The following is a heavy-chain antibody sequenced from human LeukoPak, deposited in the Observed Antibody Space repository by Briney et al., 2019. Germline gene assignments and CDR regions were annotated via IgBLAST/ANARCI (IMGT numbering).Heavy chain of an antibody. V-gene: IGHV3-33*01. CDR2: IWYVGGNK. D-gene: IGHD2-2*01. J-gene: IGHJ4*02. Sequence: PGGSLRLSCAASGFTFTSYGMHWVRQAPGKGLGWVAVIWYVGGNKYYADSVPGRFTISTHKSKTPLYLQMTSLRAEDTAVYYCARARGFIVVVPAAFDSWGQRALFTVSS. CDR1: GFTFTSYG. CDR3: ARARGFIVVVPAAFDS.